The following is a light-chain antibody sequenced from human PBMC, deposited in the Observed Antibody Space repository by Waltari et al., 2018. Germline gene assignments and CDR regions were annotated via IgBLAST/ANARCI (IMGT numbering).Light chain of an antibody. V-gene: IGKV4-1*01. Sequence: DIVMTQSPDSLAVSLGERATINCKSSQRVLNSSNNKNYLAWYQQKPGQPPKLLIYWASTRESGVPDRFSGSGSGTDFTLTISSLQAEDVAVYYCQQYNVWPRTFGQGTKVEI. CDR2: WAS. CDR1: QRVLNSSNNKNY. J-gene: IGKJ1*01. CDR3: QQYNVWPRT.